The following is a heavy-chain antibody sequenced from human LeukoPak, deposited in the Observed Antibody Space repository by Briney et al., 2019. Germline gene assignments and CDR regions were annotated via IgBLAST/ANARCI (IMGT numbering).Heavy chain of an antibody. J-gene: IGHJ3*02. CDR2: INSDGSST. CDR1: GFTFSSYA. V-gene: IGHV3-74*01. Sequence: GGSLRLSCTASGFTFSSYAMNWVRQAPGKGLVWVSRINSDGSSTSYADSVKGRFTISRDNAKNTLYLQMNSLRAEDTAVYYCARERYNWNYVYGAFDIWGQGTMVTVSS. D-gene: IGHD1-7*01. CDR3: ARERYNWNYVYGAFDI.